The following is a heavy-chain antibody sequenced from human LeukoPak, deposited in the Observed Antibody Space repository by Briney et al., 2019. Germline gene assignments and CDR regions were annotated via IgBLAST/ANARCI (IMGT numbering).Heavy chain of an antibody. CDR2: ISVGSSYK. CDR3: ARVMGIAVAGIDY. J-gene: IGHJ4*02. V-gene: IGHV3-21*01. Sequence: GGSLRLSCAASGFTFSSYSMNWVRQAPGKGLEWVSSISVGSSYKYYADSVQGRFTISRDNAKNSLYLQMNSLRAEDTAVYYCARVMGIAVAGIDYWGQGTLVTVSS. CDR1: GFTFSSYS. D-gene: IGHD6-19*01.